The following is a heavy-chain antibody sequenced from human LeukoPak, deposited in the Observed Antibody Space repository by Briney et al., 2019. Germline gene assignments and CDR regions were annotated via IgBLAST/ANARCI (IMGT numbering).Heavy chain of an antibody. D-gene: IGHD4-23*01. CDR1: GGSISSGGYY. J-gene: IGHJ4*02. V-gene: IGHV4-30-2*01. CDR3: ARGPGGNAGTAFDY. Sequence: NTSETLSLTCTVSGGSISSGGYYWSWIRQPPGKGLEWIGYIYHSGSTYYNPSLKSRVTISVDRSKNQFSLKLSSVTAADTAVYYCARGPGGNAGTAFDYWGQGTLVTVSS. CDR2: IYHSGST.